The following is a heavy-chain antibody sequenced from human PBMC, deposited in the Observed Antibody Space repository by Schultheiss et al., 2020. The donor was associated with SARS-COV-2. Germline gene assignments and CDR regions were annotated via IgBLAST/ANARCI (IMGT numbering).Heavy chain of an antibody. CDR2: IHYSGST. CDR1: GGSISSSSYY. V-gene: IGHV4-39*01. J-gene: IGHJ4*02. CDR3: ARHTMVRAVITPIDY. Sequence: SQTLSLTCTVSGGSISSSSYYWGWIRQPPGKGLEWIGSIHYSGSTYYNPYLKSRVTISVDTSKNQFSLRLTSVTAADTALYYCARHTMVRAVITPIDYWGQGTLVTVSS. D-gene: IGHD3-10*01.